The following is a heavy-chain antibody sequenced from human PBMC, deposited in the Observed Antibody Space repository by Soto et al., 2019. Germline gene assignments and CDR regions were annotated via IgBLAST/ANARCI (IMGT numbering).Heavy chain of an antibody. CDR2: ISSSSTYI. D-gene: IGHD3-10*01. J-gene: IGHJ6*02. CDR3: ARGGFIPMVRGPVPYNYGMDV. V-gene: IGHV3-21*01. Sequence: EVQLVESGGGLVQPGGSLRLSCAASGFTFSSYSMNWVRQAPGKGLEWVSSISSSSTYIYYADSMKGRFTISRDNAKNSLYLQMHSLRAEDTAVYYCARGGFIPMVRGPVPYNYGMDVWGQGTTVTVSS. CDR1: GFTFSSYS.